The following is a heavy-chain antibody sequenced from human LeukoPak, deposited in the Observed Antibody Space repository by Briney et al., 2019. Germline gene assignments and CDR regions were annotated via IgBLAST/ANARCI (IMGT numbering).Heavy chain of an antibody. CDR1: GGTFSSYA. Sequence: EASVKVSCKASGGTFSSYAISWVRQAPGQGLEWMGGIIPIFGTANYAQKFQGRVTITADESTSTAYMELSSLRSEDTAVYYCARGDYYDSSGYRPLRYWGQGTLVTVSS. J-gene: IGHJ4*02. V-gene: IGHV1-69*13. CDR3: ARGDYYDSSGYRPLRY. CDR2: IIPIFGTA. D-gene: IGHD3-22*01.